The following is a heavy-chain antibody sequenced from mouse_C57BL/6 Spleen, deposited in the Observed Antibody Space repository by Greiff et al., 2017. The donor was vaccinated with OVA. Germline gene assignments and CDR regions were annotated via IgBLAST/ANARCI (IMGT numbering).Heavy chain of an antibody. D-gene: IGHD2-1*01. V-gene: IGHV2-2*01. Sequence: QLQQSGPGLVQPSQSLSLTCTVSGFSLTSYGVHWVRQSPGKGLEWLGVIWSGGSTDYNAAFISRLSISKDNSKSQVFFKVNSLQADDTAIYYCARILYYGKDYYAMDYWGQGTSVTVSS. CDR2: IWSGGST. CDR1: GFSLTSYG. J-gene: IGHJ4*01. CDR3: ARILYYGKDYYAMDY.